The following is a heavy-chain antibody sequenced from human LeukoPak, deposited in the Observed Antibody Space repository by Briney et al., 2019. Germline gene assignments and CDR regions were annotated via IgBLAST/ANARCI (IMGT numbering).Heavy chain of an antibody. J-gene: IGHJ4*02. CDR3: AKDRLRYCSGGNCYSPVDY. CDR1: GFTFSDYY. Sequence: GGSLRLSCAASGFTFSDYYMSWIRQAPGKGLELISYISGSGRTIYYADSVKGRFTVSRDNSKNTLYLQMNSLRAEDTAVYYCAKDRLRYCSGGNCYSPVDYWGQGTLVTVSS. V-gene: IGHV3-11*01. CDR2: ISGSGRTI. D-gene: IGHD2-15*01.